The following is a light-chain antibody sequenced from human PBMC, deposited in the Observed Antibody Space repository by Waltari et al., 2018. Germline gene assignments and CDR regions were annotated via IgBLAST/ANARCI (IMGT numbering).Light chain of an antibody. J-gene: IGKJ5*01. V-gene: IGKV1-16*01. CDR3: QQYTDYPIT. CDR1: QAISSY. CDR2: GAS. Sequence: DIQLTQSPSSLYASVGDRVTISCRASQAISSYVAWYRQKPGEAPESLIFGASKLQSGVSSRFSGSGFGTDFTLTISGLQPEDFATYFCQQYTDYPITFGQGTRLE.